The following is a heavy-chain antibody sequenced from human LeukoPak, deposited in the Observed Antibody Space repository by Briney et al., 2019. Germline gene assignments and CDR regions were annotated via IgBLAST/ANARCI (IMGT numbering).Heavy chain of an antibody. CDR1: GYTFTSHA. Sequence: SVKVSCKASGYTFTSHAIHWVRQAPGQGLEWMGGIIPIFGTANYAQKFQGRVTITADESTSTAYMELSSLRSEDTAVYYCARVGAVAGIFNNWFDPWGQGTLVTVSS. D-gene: IGHD6-19*01. V-gene: IGHV1-69*13. CDR2: IIPIFGTA. CDR3: ARVGAVAGIFNNWFDP. J-gene: IGHJ5*02.